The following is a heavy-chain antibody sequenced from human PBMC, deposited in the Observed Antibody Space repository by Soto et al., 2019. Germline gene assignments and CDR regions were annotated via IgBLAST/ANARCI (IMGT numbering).Heavy chain of an antibody. CDR2: ISSSGSTI. D-gene: IGHD2-2*01. Sequence: VQLLESGGGLVQPGGSLRLSCAASGFTFSDYYMSWIRQAPGKGLEWVSYISSSGSTIYYADSVKGRFTISRDNAKNSLYLQMNSLRAEDTAVYYCARSASSTSLDAFDIWGQGTMVTVSS. CDR1: GFTFSDYY. V-gene: IGHV3-11*01. CDR3: ARSASSTSLDAFDI. J-gene: IGHJ3*02.